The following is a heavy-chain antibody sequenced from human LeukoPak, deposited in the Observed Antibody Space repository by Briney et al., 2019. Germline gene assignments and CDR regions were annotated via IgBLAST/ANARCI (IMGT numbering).Heavy chain of an antibody. CDR2: INPNNGDT. CDR3: ARGRGYDFWSGYYEVLY. Sequence: ASVKVSCKASGYTFTGYHLHWVRQAPGQGLEWTGWINPNNGDTNYIQKFQGRVTMTRDTSMSTTYMELSRLRSDDTAVYYCARGRGYDFWSGYYEVLYWGQGTLVTASS. D-gene: IGHD3-3*01. V-gene: IGHV1-2*02. CDR1: GYTFTGYH. J-gene: IGHJ4*02.